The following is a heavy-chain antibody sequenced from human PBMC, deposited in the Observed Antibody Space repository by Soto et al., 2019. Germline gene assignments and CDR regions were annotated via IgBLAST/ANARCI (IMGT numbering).Heavy chain of an antibody. CDR1: GGSISGSYYY. CDR3: ASSQKGYNWNYFDH. D-gene: IGHD1-20*01. Sequence: PSETLSLTCAVSGGSISGSYYYWGWLRQSPGRGPEWIGSVFYTGFTSYNPSLESRVSVSVDTSKDQFSLKVSAVTAADTAVYYCASSQKGYNWNYFDHWGQGALVTVSS. V-gene: IGHV4-39*01. CDR2: VFYTGFT. J-gene: IGHJ4*02.